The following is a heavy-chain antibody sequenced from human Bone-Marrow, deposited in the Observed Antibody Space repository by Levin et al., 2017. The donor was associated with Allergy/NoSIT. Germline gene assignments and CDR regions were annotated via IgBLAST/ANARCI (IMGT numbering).Heavy chain of an antibody. CDR2: IGTASDT. CDR1: GSTFTNYG. D-gene: IGHD6-19*01. V-gene: IGHV3-13*01. CDR3: ARDRAVAAASAGNWYFDL. J-gene: IGHJ2*01. Sequence: SGESLKISCAASGSTFTNYGMHWVRQASGKGLEWVSAIGTASDTFYPDSVKGRFTISRDNAKSSLYLQMDSLTAGDTAVYYCARDRAVAAASAGNWYFDLWGRGTLVTVSS.